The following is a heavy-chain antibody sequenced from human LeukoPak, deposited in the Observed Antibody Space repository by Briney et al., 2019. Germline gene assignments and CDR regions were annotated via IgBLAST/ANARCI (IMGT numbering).Heavy chain of an antibody. Sequence: PSETLSLTCAVYAGSISGYYWSWIRQPPGKGLEWIGEINHSGSTNYNPSLKRRVTISVDTSKNQFSLKLSLVTAAATAVYYCARGRGGVWLRQPLSPKIKKPQNAFDIWGQGTMVTVSS. CDR2: INHSGST. CDR1: AGSISGYY. J-gene: IGHJ3*02. V-gene: IGHV4-34*01. CDR3: ARGRGGVWLRQPLSPKIKKPQNAFDI. D-gene: IGHD5-12*01.